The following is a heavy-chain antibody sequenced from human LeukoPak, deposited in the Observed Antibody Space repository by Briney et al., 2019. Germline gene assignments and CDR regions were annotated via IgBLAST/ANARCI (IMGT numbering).Heavy chain of an antibody. Sequence: PGESLRISCAASGYTFSDYSMNWVRQAPGKGLQWVSFISSSSNTIYYADSVKGRFTISRDNAENSLYLQMNSLRAEDTAVYYCARAYSTYHMDVWGKGTTVTVSS. CDR2: ISSSSNTI. CDR1: GYTFSDYS. V-gene: IGHV3-48*01. CDR3: ARAYSTYHMDV. J-gene: IGHJ6*03. D-gene: IGHD4-11*01.